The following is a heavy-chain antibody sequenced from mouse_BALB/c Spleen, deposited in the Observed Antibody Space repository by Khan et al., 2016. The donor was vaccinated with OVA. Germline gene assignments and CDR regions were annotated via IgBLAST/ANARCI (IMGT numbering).Heavy chain of an antibody. J-gene: IGHJ2*01. CDR1: GYSITSGYG. CDR2: ISYSGSP. D-gene: IGHD1-2*01. V-gene: IGHV3-2*02. CDR3: ARTARIKY. Sequence: EVQLQESGPGLVKPSQSLSLTCTVTGYSITSGYGWNWIRQFPGNKLEWMGYISYSGSPNYNPSLKSLISITRDTSKNQFFLQLNSVTTEDTATYYCARTARIKYWGQGTTLTVSS.